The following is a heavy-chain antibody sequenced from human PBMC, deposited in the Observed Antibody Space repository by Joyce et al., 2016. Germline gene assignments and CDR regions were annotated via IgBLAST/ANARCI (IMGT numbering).Heavy chain of an antibody. CDR2: IIPTLGTT. J-gene: IGHJ1*01. V-gene: IGHV1-69*11. CDR1: GGTFSRYA. CDR3: ARARLPMIVLVDFQY. D-gene: IGHD3-22*01. Sequence: QVQLVQSGAEVKKPGSSVKVSCKVSGGTFSRYAINWVRQAPGQGLGWMGGIIPTLGTTSHAQKFQGRVTITADESTSTAYMELSSLRSEDTGVYYCARARLPMIVLVDFQYWGQGTLVTVSS.